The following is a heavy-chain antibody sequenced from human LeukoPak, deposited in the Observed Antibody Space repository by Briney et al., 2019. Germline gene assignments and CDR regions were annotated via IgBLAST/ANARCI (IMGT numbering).Heavy chain of an antibody. Sequence: PSETLSLSCTVFGGSISTYYWSWIRQPPGKGLEWIGYIYYSGSTNYNPSLKSRVTISVDTSKNQFSLKLSSVTAADTAVYYCARGIILLGPPYFDYWGEGTLVTVCS. D-gene: IGHD7-27*01. CDR3: ARGIILLGPPYFDY. J-gene: IGHJ4*02. V-gene: IGHV4-59*01. CDR2: IYYSGST. CDR1: GGSISTYY.